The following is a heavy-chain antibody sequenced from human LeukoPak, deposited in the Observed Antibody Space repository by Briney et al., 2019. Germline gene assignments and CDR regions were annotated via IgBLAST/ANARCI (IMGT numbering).Heavy chain of an antibody. CDR3: ACTAYYYYYLDV. D-gene: IGHD5-18*01. CDR1: GFTFSSYA. Sequence: GGSLRLSCAASGFTFSSYAMSWVRQAPGKGLEWVSAISGSGGSTYYADSVKGRFTISRDNSKNTLYLHMSSLRAEDTAVDYCACTAYYYYYLDVWGKGTTVTVSS. CDR2: ISGSGGST. J-gene: IGHJ6*03. V-gene: IGHV3-23*01.